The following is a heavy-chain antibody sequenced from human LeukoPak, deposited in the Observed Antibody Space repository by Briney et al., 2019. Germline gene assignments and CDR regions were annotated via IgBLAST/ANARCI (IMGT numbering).Heavy chain of an antibody. J-gene: IGHJ4*02. CDR2: VYTGGTT. CDR3: ARGLLYSSSWRFDY. D-gene: IGHD6-13*01. V-gene: IGHV4-4*07. Sequence: PSETLSLTCTVSGASISTYYWSWIRQPAGKGLEWIGRVYTGGTTNYNPSLKSRVTMSVDTSKNQFYLKLTSVTTADTAVYFCARGLLYSSSWRFDYWGQGSLVTVSS. CDR1: GASISTYY.